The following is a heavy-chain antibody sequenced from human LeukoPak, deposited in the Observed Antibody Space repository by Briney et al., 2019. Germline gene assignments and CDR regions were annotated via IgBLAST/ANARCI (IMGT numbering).Heavy chain of an antibody. CDR3: ARDHSSGWYSDYFDY. V-gene: IGHV3-33*01. CDR2: IWYDGSNK. J-gene: IGHJ4*02. CDR1: GFTFSSYG. Sequence: GGSLRLSCAASGFTFSSYGMHWVRQAPGRGLEWVAVIWYDGSNKYYADSVKGRFTISRDNSKNTLYLQMNSLRAEDTAVYYCARDHSSGWYSDYFDYWGQGTLVTVSS. D-gene: IGHD6-19*01.